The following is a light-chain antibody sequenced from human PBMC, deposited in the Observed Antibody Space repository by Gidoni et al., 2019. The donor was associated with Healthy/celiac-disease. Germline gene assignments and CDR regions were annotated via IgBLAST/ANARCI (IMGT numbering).Light chain of an antibody. V-gene: IGKV3-11*01. Sequence: EIVLTQSPATLSLSPGERATLSCRASQSVSSYLAWYQQKPGQAPRVLIYDASNRATGIPARVRGSGFGTDFTLTIRSLGPEDFAVYYCQQRSNWLGTFGQGTKVEIK. CDR2: DAS. CDR3: QQRSNWLGT. J-gene: IGKJ1*01. CDR1: QSVSSY.